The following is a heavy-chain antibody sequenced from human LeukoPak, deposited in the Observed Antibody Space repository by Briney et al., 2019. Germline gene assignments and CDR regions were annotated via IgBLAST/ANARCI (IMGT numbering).Heavy chain of an antibody. D-gene: IGHD2/OR15-2a*01. Sequence: PGGSLRLSCAASGFTVSSNYMTWVRQAPGKGLEWVSAISGSGSSTYYADSVKGRFTISRDNSKNTLYLQMNSLRAEDTAVYYCAKDGPDYILYYYYMDVWGKGTTVTVSS. CDR1: GFTVSSNY. CDR2: ISGSGSST. CDR3: AKDGPDYILYYYYMDV. V-gene: IGHV3-23*01. J-gene: IGHJ6*03.